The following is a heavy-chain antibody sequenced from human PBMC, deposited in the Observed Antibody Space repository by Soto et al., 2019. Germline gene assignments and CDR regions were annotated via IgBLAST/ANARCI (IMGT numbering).Heavy chain of an antibody. CDR1: GGTFSSYA. CDR2: IIPIFGTA. V-gene: IGHV1-69*19. CDR3: AGGPHVDTAIEVGAWFDP. J-gene: IGHJ5*02. D-gene: IGHD5-18*01. Sequence: QVQLVQSGAEVKKPGSSVKVSCKASGGTFSSYAISWVRQAAGQGLEWMGGIIPIFGTANYAQKFQGRVTITEYESTSAAYMELSSLRSVDTAVYYCAGGPHVDTAIEVGAWFDPWGQGTLVTVSS.